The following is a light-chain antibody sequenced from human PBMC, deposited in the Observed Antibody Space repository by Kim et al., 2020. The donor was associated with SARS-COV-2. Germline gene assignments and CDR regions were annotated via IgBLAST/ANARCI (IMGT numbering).Light chain of an antibody. Sequence: GDRVTITCRASQSVGSWLAWYQQKPGKAPKLLIYDISNLESGVPSRFSGSGSATDFTLTISNLQPDDFATYYCQHYDNYPLTFGGGTKVDIK. J-gene: IGKJ4*01. V-gene: IGKV1-5*01. CDR2: DIS. CDR3: QHYDNYPLT. CDR1: QSVGSW.